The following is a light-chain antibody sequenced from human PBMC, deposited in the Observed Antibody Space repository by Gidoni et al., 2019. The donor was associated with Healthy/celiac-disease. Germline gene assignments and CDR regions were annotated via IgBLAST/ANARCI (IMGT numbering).Light chain of an antibody. CDR3: MQALQTPSFT. CDR1: QSLLHSNGYNY. Sequence: DIVMTQSPLYLPVTPGEPASISCRSSQSLLHSNGYNYLDWYLQKPGQSPQLLIYLGSNRASGVPDRFSGSGSGTDFTLKISRVEAEDVGVYYCMQALQTPSFTFXPXTKVDIK. CDR2: LGS. J-gene: IGKJ3*01. V-gene: IGKV2-28*01.